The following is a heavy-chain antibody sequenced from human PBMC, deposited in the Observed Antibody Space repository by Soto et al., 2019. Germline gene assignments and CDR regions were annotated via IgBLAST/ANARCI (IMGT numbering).Heavy chain of an antibody. Sequence: GGSLRLSCAASGFTFSSYAMSWVRQAPGKGLEWVSAISGSGGSTYYADSVKGRFTISRDNSKNTLYLQMNSLRAEDTAVYYCARGIVGATFAYWGQGTLVTVSS. D-gene: IGHD1-26*01. CDR3: ARGIVGATFAY. CDR2: ISGSGGST. CDR1: GFTFSSYA. J-gene: IGHJ4*02. V-gene: IGHV3-23*01.